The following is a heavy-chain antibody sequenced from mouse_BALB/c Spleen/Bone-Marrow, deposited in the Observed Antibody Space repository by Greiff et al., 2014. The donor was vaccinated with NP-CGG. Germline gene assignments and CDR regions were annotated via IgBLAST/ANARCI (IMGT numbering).Heavy chain of an antibody. D-gene: IGHD1-1*01. CDR1: GFNIKDTY. CDR2: IDPANGNI. Sequence: VQLQQSGAELVKPGASVKLSCTASGFNIKDTYMHWVKQRPEQGLEWIGRIDPANGNIKYDPKFQGKATITADTSSNTAYLQLSSLTSEDTAVYYCAAYYYGSSWRFAYWGQGTLVTVSA. J-gene: IGHJ3*01. CDR3: AAYYYGSSWRFAY. V-gene: IGHV14-3*02.